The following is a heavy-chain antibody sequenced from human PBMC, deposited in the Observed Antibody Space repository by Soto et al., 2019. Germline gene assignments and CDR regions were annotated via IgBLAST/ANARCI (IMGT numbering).Heavy chain of an antibody. J-gene: IGHJ3*02. Sequence: THDVGGGTRSPYCKRWLRHQPGQGVDRIGGINHSGSTNCNPSPKSRVTISVDTSKNQFSLKLSSVTAADTAVYYCARETWARSSGWVRPPGGTFDMWVQGTMVS. V-gene: IGHV4-34*01. CDR3: ARETWARSSGWVRPPGGTFDM. CDR2: INHSGST. D-gene: IGHD6-19*01. CDR1: GGTRSPYC.